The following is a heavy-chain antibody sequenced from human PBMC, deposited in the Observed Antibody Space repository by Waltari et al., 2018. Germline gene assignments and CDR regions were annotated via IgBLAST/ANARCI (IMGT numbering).Heavy chain of an antibody. V-gene: IGHV2-5*02. CDR3: AHRPWLLRGRVGFDY. D-gene: IGHD5-12*01. J-gene: IGHJ4*02. CDR2: IFWDDDK. CDR1: GFSLSTSGVG. Sequence: QITLKESGPTLVKPTQTLTLTCTFSGFSLSTSGVGVGWRRQPPGKALEWLALIFWDDDKRHSPPLKNRLTISKDTTKIRVILTMTNMDPVDTATYYCAHRPWLLRGRVGFDYWGQGTLVTVSS.